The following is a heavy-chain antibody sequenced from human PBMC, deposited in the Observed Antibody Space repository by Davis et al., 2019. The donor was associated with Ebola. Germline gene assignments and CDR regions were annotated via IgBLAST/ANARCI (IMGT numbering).Heavy chain of an antibody. CDR3: ARQDCSTTSCYNELFSDP. CDR2: IYPVDSDT. Sequence: GGSLRLSCKRSGYSFASYWIAWVRQMPRTGLEWMGFIYPVDSDTRYSPSFQGQVTISADKSISTAYLQWSSLKASDTAMYYCARQDCSTTSCYNELFSDPWGQGTLVTVSS. J-gene: IGHJ5*02. D-gene: IGHD2-2*02. CDR1: GYSFASYW. V-gene: IGHV5-51*01.